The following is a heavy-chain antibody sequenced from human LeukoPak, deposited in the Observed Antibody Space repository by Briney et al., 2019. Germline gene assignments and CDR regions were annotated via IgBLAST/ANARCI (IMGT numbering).Heavy chain of an antibody. CDR3: ARGGNYYYDSSGYNDAFDI. CDR1: GYRFTSYY. J-gene: IGHJ3*02. D-gene: IGHD3-22*01. V-gene: IGHV1-46*01. Sequence: GASVKVSCKASGYRFTSYYMHWVRQAPGQGLEWMGIINPSDGSTSYAQRFQGRVTLTRDTSTSTVYMERSSLRSEDTAVYYCARGGNYYYDSSGYNDAFDIWGQGTMVTVSS. CDR2: INPSDGST.